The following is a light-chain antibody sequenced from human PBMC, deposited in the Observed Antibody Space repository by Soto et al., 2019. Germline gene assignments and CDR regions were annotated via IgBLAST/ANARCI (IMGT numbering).Light chain of an antibody. Sequence: EIVMTQPPATLSVSPGERATLSCRACQSVNNNLAWYQQKPGQAPRLLIFAASTRATGIPARFSGSGSGTEFTLTISSLQSEDFAVYYCQQYNKWPLTFGGGTKVEIK. V-gene: IGKV3-15*01. J-gene: IGKJ4*01. CDR1: QSVNNN. CDR3: QQYNKWPLT. CDR2: AAS.